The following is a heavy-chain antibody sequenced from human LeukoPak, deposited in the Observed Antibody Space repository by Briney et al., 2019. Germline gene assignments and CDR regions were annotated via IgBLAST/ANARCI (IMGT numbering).Heavy chain of an antibody. CDR1: GFTFTTYW. V-gene: IGHV3-7*01. CDR3: ARDTDYAFDA. J-gene: IGHJ3*01. Sequence: GESLRLSCAASGFTFTTYWMIWVRQAPGKGLEWVANIKQDGTEKYYVDSVKGRFTISRDNAKNSLYLQMNSLRAEDTAVYYCARDTDYAFDAWGQGTMVTVSS. CDR2: IKQDGTEK.